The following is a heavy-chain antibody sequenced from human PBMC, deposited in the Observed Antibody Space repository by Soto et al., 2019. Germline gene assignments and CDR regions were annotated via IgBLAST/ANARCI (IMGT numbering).Heavy chain of an antibody. Sequence: SETLSLTCTVSGGSLSSGGYYWGWIRQHPGKGLEWIGYIYYSGSTYYNPSLKSRVTISVDTSKNQFSLKLSSVTAADTAVYYCARDAGGYSYGETYSGMDVWGQGTTVTGSS. J-gene: IGHJ6*02. CDR2: IYYSGST. V-gene: IGHV4-31*03. D-gene: IGHD5-18*01. CDR3: ARDAGGYSYGETYSGMDV. CDR1: GGSLSSGGYY.